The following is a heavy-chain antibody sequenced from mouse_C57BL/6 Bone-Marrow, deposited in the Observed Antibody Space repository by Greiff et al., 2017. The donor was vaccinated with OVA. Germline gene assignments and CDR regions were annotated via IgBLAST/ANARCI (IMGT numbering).Heavy chain of an antibody. CDR3: ARIYDGYYDWYFDV. CDR2: INYDGSST. V-gene: IGHV5-16*01. CDR1: GFTFSDYY. Sequence: EVQLVESEGGLVQPGSSMKLSCTASGFTFSDYYMAWVRQVPEKGLEWVANINYDGSSTYYLDSLKSRFIISRDNAKNILYLQMSSLTSEDTATYYCARIYDGYYDWYFDVWGTGTTVTVSS. J-gene: IGHJ1*03. D-gene: IGHD2-3*01.